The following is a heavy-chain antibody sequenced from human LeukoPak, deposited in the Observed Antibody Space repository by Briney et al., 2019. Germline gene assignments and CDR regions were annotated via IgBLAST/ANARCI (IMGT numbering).Heavy chain of an antibody. CDR3: ARLAAGRDLPGYYP. Sequence: ASVTASFKASGYTFTSSDINGVRQATGQGLEWMGWMNPNSGNTGYAQKFQGRVTMTRSTSISTAYMELSSLRSEDTAVYYCARLAAGRDLPGYYPWGQGTLVTVSS. V-gene: IGHV1-8*01. J-gene: IGHJ5*02. CDR1: GYTFTSSD. CDR2: MNPNSGNT. D-gene: IGHD3-9*01.